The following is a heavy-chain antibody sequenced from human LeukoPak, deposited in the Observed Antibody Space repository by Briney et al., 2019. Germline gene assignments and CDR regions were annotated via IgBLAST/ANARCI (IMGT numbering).Heavy chain of an antibody. J-gene: IGHJ4*02. D-gene: IGHD5-12*01. V-gene: IGHV4-59*01. CDR2: IYYSGST. CDR1: GGSISPYY. CDR3: ARARGRRPIFHY. Sequence: SETLSLTCTVSGGSISPYYWTWIRQPPGKGLEWIGYIYYSGSTNYNPSLKSRITISLDTSNNQFSLTLTSVTAADTAVYYCARARGRRPIFHYWGQGTLVTVSS.